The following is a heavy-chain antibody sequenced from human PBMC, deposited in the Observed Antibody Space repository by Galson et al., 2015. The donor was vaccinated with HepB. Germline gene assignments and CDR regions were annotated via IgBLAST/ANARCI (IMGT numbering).Heavy chain of an antibody. J-gene: IGHJ3*02. CDR3: ARRDIVVVPATGDAFDI. D-gene: IGHD2-2*01. V-gene: IGHV1-18*04. Sequence: SVKVSCKASGYTFTSYYMHWVRQAPGQGLEWMGWISAYNGNTNYAQKLQGRVTMTTDTSTSTAYMELRSLRSDDTAVYYCARRDIVVVPATGDAFDIWGQGTMVTVSP. CDR2: ISAYNGNT. CDR1: GYTFTSYY.